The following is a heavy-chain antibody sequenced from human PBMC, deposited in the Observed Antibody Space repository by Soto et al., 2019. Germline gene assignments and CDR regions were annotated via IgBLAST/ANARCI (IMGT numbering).Heavy chain of an antibody. Sequence: RSLRFPCAASGVTFRSLGMSGVRNAPGKGLEWVSYITTSSGNTYYADSVQGRFTISRDNSKNTLYLQMNSLRAEDTAVYYCAGRYCTNGVCYTNYYYYIDVWGKGPTVTVSS. D-gene: IGHD2-8*01. CDR1: GVTFRSLG. CDR3: AGRYCTNGVCYTNYYYYIDV. J-gene: IGHJ6*03. CDR2: ITTSSGNT. V-gene: IGHV3-23*01.